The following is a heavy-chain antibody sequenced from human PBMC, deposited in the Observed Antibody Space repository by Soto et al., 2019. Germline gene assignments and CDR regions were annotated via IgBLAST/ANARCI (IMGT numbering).Heavy chain of an antibody. J-gene: IGHJ4*02. CDR2: IDPSDSYT. CDR1: GYSFTSYW. CDR3: ARHKDLTYYYDSSGYYCLDY. D-gene: IGHD3-22*01. V-gene: IGHV5-10-1*01. Sequence: PGESLKISCKGSGYSFTSYWISWVRQMPGKGLEWMGRIDPSDSYTNYSPSFQGHVTISADKSISTAYLQWSSLKASDTAMYYCARHKDLTYYYDSSGYYCLDYWGQGTLVTVSS.